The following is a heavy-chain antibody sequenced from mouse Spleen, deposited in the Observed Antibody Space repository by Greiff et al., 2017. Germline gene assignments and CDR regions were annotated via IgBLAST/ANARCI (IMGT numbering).Heavy chain of an antibody. Sequence: DVKLQESGPGLVKPSQSLSLTCSVTGYSITSGYYWNWIRQFPGNKLEWMGYISYDGSNNYNPSLKNRISITRDTSKNQFFLKLNSVTTEDTATYYCARGGFTTVVTYWYFDVWGAGTTVTVSS. CDR3: ARGGFTTVVTYWYFDV. D-gene: IGHD1-1*01. V-gene: IGHV3-6*01. CDR2: ISYDGSN. J-gene: IGHJ1*01. CDR1: GYSITSGYY.